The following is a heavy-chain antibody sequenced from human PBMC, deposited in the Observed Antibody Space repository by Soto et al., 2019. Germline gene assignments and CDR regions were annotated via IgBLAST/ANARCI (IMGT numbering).Heavy chain of an antibody. Sequence: ASVKVSCKASGYTFTNNDVSWVRQATGQGLEWMGWMNPGSGDTGYAQKFQGRVTMTRDISIATAYMGLNSLTSEDTAIYYCARMESFGSLNWFDPWGQGTLVTVSS. CDR1: GYTFTNND. CDR3: ARMESFGSLNWFDP. CDR2: MNPGSGDT. J-gene: IGHJ5*02. D-gene: IGHD5-18*01. V-gene: IGHV1-8*02.